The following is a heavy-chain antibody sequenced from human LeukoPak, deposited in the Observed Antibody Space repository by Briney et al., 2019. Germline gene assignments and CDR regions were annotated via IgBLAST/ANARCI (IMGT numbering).Heavy chain of an antibody. CDR3: ARNGEVVILPEY. V-gene: IGHV1-46*01. Sequence: ASVKVSCKASGYTFTSYYMHWVRQAPGQGLEWMGIINPSGGSTSYAQKFQGRVTMTRGMSTSTVYMELSSLRSEDTAVYYCARNGEVVILPEYWGQGTLVTVSS. D-gene: IGHD3-22*01. CDR1: GYTFTSYY. J-gene: IGHJ4*02. CDR2: INPSGGST.